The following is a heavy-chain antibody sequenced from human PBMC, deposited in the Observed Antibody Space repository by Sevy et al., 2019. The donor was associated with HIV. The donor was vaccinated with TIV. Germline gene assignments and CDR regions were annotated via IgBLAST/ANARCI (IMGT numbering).Heavy chain of an antibody. J-gene: IGHJ4*02. V-gene: IGHV4-34*12. Sequence: SETLSLTCTVYGGSFRGYYWNWIRQPPGKGLEWIGEIIGSGSTDYNPSLKSRVTITIDTSKNQFSLNLSLVTTAEKAVYSCARDVKNWNRRRLFDYWGLGTPVTVSS. CDR3: ARDVKNWNRRRLFDY. D-gene: IGHD1-1*01. CDR1: GGSFRGYY. CDR2: IIGSGST.